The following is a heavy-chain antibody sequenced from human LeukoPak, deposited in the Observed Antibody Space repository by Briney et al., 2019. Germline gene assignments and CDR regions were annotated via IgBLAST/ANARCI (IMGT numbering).Heavy chain of an antibody. CDR1: GGSISSYY. CDR3: ARVLSGYYDFWSGSLNP. V-gene: IGHV4-59*01. CDR2: IYYSGST. Sequence: SETLSLTCTVSGGSISSYYWSWIRQPPGKGLEWIGYIYYSGSTNYSPSLKSRVTISVDTSKNQFSLKLSSVTAADTAVYYCARVLSGYYDFWSGSLNPWGQGTLVTVSS. J-gene: IGHJ5*02. D-gene: IGHD3-3*01.